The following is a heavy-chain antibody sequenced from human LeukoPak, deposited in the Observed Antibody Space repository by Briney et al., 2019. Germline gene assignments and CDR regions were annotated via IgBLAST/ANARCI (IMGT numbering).Heavy chain of an antibody. CDR1: GFTFSSYA. J-gene: IGHJ6*02. CDR2: ISGSGGST. D-gene: IGHD6-19*01. Sequence: GGSLRLSCAASGFTFSSYAMSWVRQAPGKGLEWVSAISGSGGSTYYADSVKGRFTISRDNSKNTLYLQMNSLRAEDTAVYYCAKVSAVGGFYYYGMDVWGQGTTATVSS. V-gene: IGHV3-23*01. CDR3: AKVSAVGGFYYYGMDV.